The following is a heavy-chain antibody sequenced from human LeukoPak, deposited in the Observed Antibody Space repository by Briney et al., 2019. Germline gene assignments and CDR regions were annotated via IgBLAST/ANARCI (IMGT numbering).Heavy chain of an antibody. J-gene: IGHJ4*02. D-gene: IGHD3-22*01. CDR3: ARTGEHYYYDSSGYWS. Sequence: KAGGSLRLSCAASGFTFSDYYMSWIRQAPGKGLEWVSYISSSGSTIYYADSVKGRFTISRDDAKNSLYLQMNSLRAEDTAVYYCARTGEHYYYDSSGYWSWGQGTLVTVSS. V-gene: IGHV3-11*04. CDR2: ISSSGSTI. CDR1: GFTFSDYY.